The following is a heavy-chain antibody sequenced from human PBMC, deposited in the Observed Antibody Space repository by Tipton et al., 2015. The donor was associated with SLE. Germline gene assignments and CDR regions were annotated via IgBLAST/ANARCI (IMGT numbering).Heavy chain of an antibody. CDR2: IWYDGGNK. Sequence: QVQLVQSGGGVVQPGRSLRLSCEASGFTFSTYDMHWVRQGPGKGLEWVARIWYDGGNKFYADSVKGRFTVSRDNSKNTLYLQMNSLRAEDTAVYYCAKPLGGDYFDNWGQGTLVTVSS. CDR1: GFTFSTYD. D-gene: IGHD3-10*01. V-gene: IGHV3-33*08. CDR3: AKPLGGDYFDN. J-gene: IGHJ4*02.